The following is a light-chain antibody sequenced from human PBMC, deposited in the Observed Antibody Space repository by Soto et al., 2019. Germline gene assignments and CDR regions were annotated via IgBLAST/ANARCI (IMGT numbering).Light chain of an antibody. J-gene: IGLJ3*02. V-gene: IGLV4-60*02. CDR1: SGHSSYI. CDR3: ETWDTNTRV. CDR2: FEGSGTY. Sequence: QTVVTQSSSASASLGSSVKITGTLSSGHSSYIIAWHQQQPGKAPRHLMKFEGSGTYNKGSGIPDRFSGSSSGADRYLTISNLQFEDEADYYCETWDTNTRVFGGGTKLTVL.